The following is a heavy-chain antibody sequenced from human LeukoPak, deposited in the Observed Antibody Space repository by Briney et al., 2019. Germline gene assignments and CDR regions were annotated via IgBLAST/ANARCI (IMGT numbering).Heavy chain of an antibody. Sequence: PSETLSLTCSVSGYSISSGYHCGWIRQTPGRGLKWIARVYHSRKAYYNPSLESQVTILVDTSRNQFTLKVRSLTAADTAVDYCAREHSSGWLPYSWFDPWGQGALVTVSS. CDR1: GYSISSGYH. CDR3: AREHSSGWLPYSWFDP. CDR2: VYHSRKA. D-gene: IGHD6-19*01. V-gene: IGHV4-38-2*02. J-gene: IGHJ5*02.